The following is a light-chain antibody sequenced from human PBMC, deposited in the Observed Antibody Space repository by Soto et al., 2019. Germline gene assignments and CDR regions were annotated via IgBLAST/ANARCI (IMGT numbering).Light chain of an antibody. J-gene: IGKJ1*01. CDR1: QAISTW. CDR2: AAS. V-gene: IGKV1D-12*01. Sequence: DIQMTQSPSSVSASVGDRVTITCRASQAISTWLAWYQQKPGKAPKLLIYAASNLPTGVTSRLSGSGSGTDVTLTISSLQPENLATYYCQPANSFPRTFGQGNKVE. CDR3: QPANSFPRT.